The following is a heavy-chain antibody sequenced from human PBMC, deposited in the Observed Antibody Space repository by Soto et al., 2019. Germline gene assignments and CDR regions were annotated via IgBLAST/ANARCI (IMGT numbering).Heavy chain of an antibody. D-gene: IGHD6-6*01. CDR2: IIPIFGTA. CDR1: GGTFSSYA. V-gene: IGHV1-69*06. J-gene: IGHJ4*02. CDR3: ARDGIIAARYDY. Sequence: VKVSCKASGGTFSSYAISWVRQAPGQGLEWMGGIIPIFGTANYAQKFQGRVTITADKSTSTAYMELSSLRSEDTAVYYCARDGIIAARYDYWGQGTLVTVSS.